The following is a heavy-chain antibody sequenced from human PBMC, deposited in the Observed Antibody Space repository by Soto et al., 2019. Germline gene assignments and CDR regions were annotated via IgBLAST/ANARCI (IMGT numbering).Heavy chain of an antibody. J-gene: IGHJ4*02. CDR3: AKDQRGFSSTARIDY. Sequence: EVQLLESGGGLVQPGGSLRLFCAASGFTFSSYAMSWVRQAPGKGLEWVSSISGSGGSTYHADSVKGRFTISRDNSKNSLYLQMNSLRAEDTAVYYCAKDQRGFSSTARIDYWGQGTLVTLSS. V-gene: IGHV3-23*01. CDR2: ISGSGGST. CDR1: GFTFSSYA. D-gene: IGHD6-13*01.